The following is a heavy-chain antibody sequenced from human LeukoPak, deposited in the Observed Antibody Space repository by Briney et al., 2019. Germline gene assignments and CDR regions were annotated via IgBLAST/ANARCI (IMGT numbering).Heavy chain of an antibody. V-gene: IGHV1-18*01. CDR3: ARVLSENFGVLNNWFDP. CDR2: ISAYNGNT. D-gene: IGHD3-3*01. J-gene: IGHJ5*02. CDR1: GYTFTSYG. Sequence: ASVKVSCKASGYTFTSYGISWVRQAPGQGFEWMGWISAYNGNTNYAQKLQGRVTMTTDTSTSTAYMELRSLRSDDTAVYYCARVLSENFGVLNNWFDPWGQGTLVTVSS.